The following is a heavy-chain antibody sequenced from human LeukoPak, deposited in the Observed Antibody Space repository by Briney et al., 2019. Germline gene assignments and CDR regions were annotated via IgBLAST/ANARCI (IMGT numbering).Heavy chain of an antibody. Sequence: SETLSLTCTVSGYSISSGYYWGWIRQPPGKGLEWVGNIFHSGSTYYNPSLRSRVTISVDTVDTSKNQFSLKLSSVTAADTAVYYCARQFYYDTRAYFDFWGQGALVTVSS. J-gene: IGHJ4*02. CDR3: ARQFYYDTRAYFDF. V-gene: IGHV4-38-2*02. CDR2: IFHSGST. D-gene: IGHD3-22*01. CDR1: GYSISSGYY.